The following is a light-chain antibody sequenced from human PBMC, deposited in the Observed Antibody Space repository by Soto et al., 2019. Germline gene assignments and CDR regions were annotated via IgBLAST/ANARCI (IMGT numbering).Light chain of an antibody. J-gene: IGKJ4*01. V-gene: IGKV1-5*01. CDR1: QSISSW. Sequence: DIQMTQSPSTLSASVGDIVTITCRASQSISSWLAWYQQKPGKAPKLLIYDASSLESGVPSRFSGSGSGTEFTLTVSSLQPDDFATYYCQQYNSYPLTFCGGTKVEIK. CDR3: QQYNSYPLT. CDR2: DAS.